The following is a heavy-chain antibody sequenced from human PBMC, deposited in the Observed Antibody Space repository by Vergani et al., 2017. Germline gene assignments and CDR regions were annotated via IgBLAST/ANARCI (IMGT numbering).Heavy chain of an antibody. J-gene: IGHJ6*01. CDR3: AGYTYYYGSGSYCNVPDGPTRYYDGSDV. CDR1: GGTFSSYT. CDR2: IIPILGIA. D-gene: IGHD3-10*01. V-gene: IGHV1-69*02. Sequence: QVQLVQSGAEVKKPGSSVTVSCKASGGTFSSYTISWVRQAPGQGLEWMGRIIPILGIANYAQKFQGGVTITADKSTSTAYMELSSLRSEDTAVYYCAGYTYYYGSGSYCNVPDGPTRYYDGSDVWGRGP.